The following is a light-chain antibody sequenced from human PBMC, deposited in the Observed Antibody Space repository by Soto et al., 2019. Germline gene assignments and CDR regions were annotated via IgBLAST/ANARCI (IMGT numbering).Light chain of an antibody. J-gene: IGKJ1*01. V-gene: IGKV1-27*01. Sequence: DIQMTQSPSSLSASVGDRVTITCRASHGISNYLAWYHQKPGKVPKLLIYAESTLQSGVPSRLGGSGSGTDFTLTISSLQPEDVATYYCQQYNDAPWTFGPGTKVEIK. CDR1: HGISNY. CDR3: QQYNDAPWT. CDR2: AES.